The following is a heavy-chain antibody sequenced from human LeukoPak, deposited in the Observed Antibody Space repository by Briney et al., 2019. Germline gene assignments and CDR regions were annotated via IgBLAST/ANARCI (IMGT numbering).Heavy chain of an antibody. Sequence: PGRSLRLSCAASGFTFSSYGMHWVRQAPGKGLEWVAVISYDGSNKYYADSVKGRFTISRDNSKNTLYLQMNSLRAEDTAVYYCARGIAAAGTVPGFFDYWGQGTLVTVSS. D-gene: IGHD6-13*01. CDR3: ARGIAAAGTVPGFFDY. CDR2: ISYDGSNK. J-gene: IGHJ4*02. CDR1: GFTFSSYG. V-gene: IGHV3-30*03.